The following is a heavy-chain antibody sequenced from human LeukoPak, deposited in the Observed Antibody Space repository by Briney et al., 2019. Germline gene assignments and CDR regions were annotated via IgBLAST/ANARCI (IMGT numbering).Heavy chain of an antibody. Sequence: GESLKISCKGSGYSFTSYWIGWVRQMPGKGLEWMGIIYPGDSDTRYSPSFQGQVTISADKSISTAYLQWSSLKASDTAMYYCARHPIYSSSDLNWFDPWGQGTPVTVSS. D-gene: IGHD6-6*01. V-gene: IGHV5-51*01. CDR2: IYPGDSDT. CDR1: GYSFTSYW. J-gene: IGHJ5*02. CDR3: ARHPIYSSSDLNWFDP.